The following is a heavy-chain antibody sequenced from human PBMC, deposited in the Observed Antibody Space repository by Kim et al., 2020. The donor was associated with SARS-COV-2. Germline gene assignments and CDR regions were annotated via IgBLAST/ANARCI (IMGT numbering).Heavy chain of an antibody. J-gene: IGHJ4*02. CDR1: GGSISSGGYY. CDR3: ARAGGDAGWYFDY. CDR2: IYYSGST. D-gene: IGHD2-21*01. Sequence: SETLSLTCTVSGGSISSGGYYWSWIRQHPGKGLEWIGYIYYSGSTYYNPSLKSRVTISVDTSKNQFSLKLSSVTAADTAVYYCARAGGDAGWYFDYWGQGTLVTVSS. V-gene: IGHV4-31*03.